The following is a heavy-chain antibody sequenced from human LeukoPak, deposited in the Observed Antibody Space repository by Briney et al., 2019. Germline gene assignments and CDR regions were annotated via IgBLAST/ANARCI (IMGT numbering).Heavy chain of an antibody. V-gene: IGHV4-34*01. Sequence: KPSETLSLTCAVYGGSFSGYYWSWIRQPPGKGLEWIGEINHSGSTNYNPSLKSRVTISVDTSKNQLSLTLTSVTAADTAVYYCARVGSGGAWFDFWGQGTLVSVSS. J-gene: IGHJ4*02. D-gene: IGHD6-19*01. CDR3: ARVGSGGAWFDF. CDR1: GGSFSGYY. CDR2: INHSGST.